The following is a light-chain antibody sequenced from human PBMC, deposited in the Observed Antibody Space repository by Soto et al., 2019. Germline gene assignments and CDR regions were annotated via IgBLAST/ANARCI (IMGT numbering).Light chain of an antibody. V-gene: IGKV1-39*01. J-gene: IGKJ1*01. CDR2: XAS. Sequence: DIQMPESLSSLSASLXDRITITCRASESIRTYLNXYKKXPXKAPXXXIYXASNLQSGVPSRFSGSGCGTDFTLTITRLQPEKVETDCCQQSYSSRTVGQGTKVDIK. CDR1: ESIRTY. CDR3: QQSYSSRT.